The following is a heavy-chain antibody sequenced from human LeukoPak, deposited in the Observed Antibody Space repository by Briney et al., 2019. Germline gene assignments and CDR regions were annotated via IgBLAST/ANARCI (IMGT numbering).Heavy chain of an antibody. CDR3: ARGRDSSGYIPFGY. CDR1: GGTFSSYA. Sequence: SVKVSCKASGGTFSSYAISWVRQAPGQGLEWMGGIIPIFGTANHAQKFQGRVTITRNTSISTAYMELSSLRSEDTAVYYCARGRDSSGYIPFGYWGQGTLVTVSS. J-gene: IGHJ4*02. D-gene: IGHD3-22*01. V-gene: IGHV1-69*05. CDR2: IIPIFGTA.